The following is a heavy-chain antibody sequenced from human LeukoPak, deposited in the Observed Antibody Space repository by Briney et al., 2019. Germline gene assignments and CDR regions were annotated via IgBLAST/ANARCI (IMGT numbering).Heavy chain of an antibody. J-gene: IGHJ6*02. V-gene: IGHV3-11*01. CDR1: GFTFSDYY. D-gene: IGHD5-24*01. CDR3: ARERSTAHYYYYGMDV. CDR2: ISSSGSTI. Sequence: PGGSLRLSCAASGFTFSDYYMSWIRQAPGKGLEWVSYISSSGSTIYYADSVKGRFTISRDNAKNSLYLQMNSLRAEDTAVYYCARERSTAHYYYYGMDVWGQGTTVTVSS.